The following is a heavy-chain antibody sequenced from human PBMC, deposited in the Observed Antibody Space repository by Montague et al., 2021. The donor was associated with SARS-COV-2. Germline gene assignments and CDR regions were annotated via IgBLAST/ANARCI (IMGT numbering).Heavy chain of an antibody. Sequence: SETLSLTCTVSGGSISSYYWSWIRQPPGKGLEWIGYIYYSGSTNYNPSPKSRVTISVDTSKSQFSLKLSSVTAADTAVYYCACGEITTRGLIYYYGMDVWGQGTMVTVSS. CDR1: GGSISSYY. CDR2: IYYSGST. D-gene: IGHD3-10*01. V-gene: IGHV4-59*12. CDR3: ACGEITTRGLIYYYGMDV. J-gene: IGHJ6*02.